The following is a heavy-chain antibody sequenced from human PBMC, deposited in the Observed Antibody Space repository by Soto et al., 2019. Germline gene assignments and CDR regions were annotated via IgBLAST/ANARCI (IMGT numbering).Heavy chain of an antibody. CDR1: GFTFSSYS. J-gene: IGHJ3*02. CDR3: ASEGLGDYYGSGSRDAFDI. Sequence: GGSLRLSCAASGFTFSSYSMNWVRQAPGKGLEWVSSISSSSSYIYYADSVKGRFTISRDNAKNSLYLQMNSLRAEDTAVYYCASEGLGDYYGSGSRDAFDIWGQGTMVTVSS. V-gene: IGHV3-21*01. CDR2: ISSSSSYI. D-gene: IGHD3-10*01.